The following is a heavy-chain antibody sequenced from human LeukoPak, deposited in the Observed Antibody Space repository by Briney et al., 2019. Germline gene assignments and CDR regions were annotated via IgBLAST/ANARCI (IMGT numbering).Heavy chain of an antibody. Sequence: GASVKVSCKASGYTFTGYYMHWMRQAPGQGLEWMGRINPNSGGTNYAQKFQGRVTMTRDTSISTAYMELSRLRSDDTAVYYCARGKDDYGDRGAPDYWGQGTLVTVSS. CDR1: GYTFTGYY. D-gene: IGHD4-17*01. CDR2: INPNSGGT. V-gene: IGHV1-2*06. CDR3: ARGKDDYGDRGAPDY. J-gene: IGHJ4*02.